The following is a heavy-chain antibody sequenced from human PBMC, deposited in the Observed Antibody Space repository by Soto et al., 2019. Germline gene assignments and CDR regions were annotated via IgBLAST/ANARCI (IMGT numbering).Heavy chain of an antibody. J-gene: IGHJ6*02. CDR3: AREGYSGHIYYYYYGMDV. CDR1: GFTFSSYW. Sequence: PGGSLRLSCAASGFTFSSYWMSWVRQAPGKGLEWVANIKQDGSEKYYVDSVKGRFTISRDNAKNSLYLQMNSLRAEDTAVYYCAREGYSGHIYYYYYGMDVWGQGTTVTVSS. CDR2: IKQDGSEK. V-gene: IGHV3-7*05. D-gene: IGHD1-26*01.